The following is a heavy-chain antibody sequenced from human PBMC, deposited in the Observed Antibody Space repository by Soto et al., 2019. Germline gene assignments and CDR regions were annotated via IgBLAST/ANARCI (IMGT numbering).Heavy chain of an antibody. D-gene: IGHD3-9*01. CDR1: GYTCTSYA. J-gene: IGHJ4*02. CDR2: INAGNGNT. Sequence: ASVKVSCKASGYTCTSYAMHWVRQAPGQRLEWMGWINAGNGNTKYSQKFQGRVTITRDTSASTAYMELSSLRSEDTAVYYCARQYYDILTGYYWPFDYWGQGTLVTVSS. CDR3: ARQYYDILTGYYWPFDY. V-gene: IGHV1-3*01.